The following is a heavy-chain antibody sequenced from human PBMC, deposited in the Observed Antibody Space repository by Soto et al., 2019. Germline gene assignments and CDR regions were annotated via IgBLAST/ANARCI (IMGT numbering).Heavy chain of an antibody. Sequence: VQLVQSGAEVKKPGESLKISCKGSGYSFTSYWIGWVRQMPGKGLEWMGIIYPGDSDTRYSPSFQGQVTISADKSISTAYLQWSSLKASDTAMYYCASAPYYYDSSGYFTTPPGYWGQGTLVTVSS. CDR3: ASAPYYYDSSGYFTTPPGY. CDR1: GYSFTSYW. J-gene: IGHJ4*02. V-gene: IGHV5-51*01. D-gene: IGHD3-22*01. CDR2: IYPGDSDT.